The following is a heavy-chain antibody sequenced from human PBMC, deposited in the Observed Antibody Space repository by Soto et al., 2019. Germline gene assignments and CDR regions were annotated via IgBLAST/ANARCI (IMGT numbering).Heavy chain of an antibody. Sequence: QVQLQESGPGLVKPSGTLSLTCAVSGGSISSSNWWSWVRQPPGKGLEWIGEIYHSGSTNYNPSPTGRAPXSXDXXETQVSLKLSSVPAAGTAVYYWASASGSNAYGMDVRGQGTTGTVSS. D-gene: IGHD1-26*01. J-gene: IGHJ6*02. CDR3: ASASGSNAYGMDV. CDR2: IYHSGST. CDR1: GGSISSSNW. V-gene: IGHV4-4*02.